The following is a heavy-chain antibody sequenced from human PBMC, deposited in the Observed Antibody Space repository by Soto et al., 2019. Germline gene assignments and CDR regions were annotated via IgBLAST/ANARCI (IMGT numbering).Heavy chain of an antibody. CDR2: IYYSGST. CDR3: ARDLDGSGSRWAFDI. V-gene: IGHV4-31*03. J-gene: IGHJ3*02. Sequence: SETLSLTCTVSGGSISSGGYYWSWIRQHPGKGLEWIGYIYYSGSTYYNPSLKSRVTISVDTSKNQFSLKLSSVTAADTAVYYCARDLDGSGSRWAFDIWGQGTMVTVSS. D-gene: IGHD3-10*01. CDR1: GGSISSGGYY.